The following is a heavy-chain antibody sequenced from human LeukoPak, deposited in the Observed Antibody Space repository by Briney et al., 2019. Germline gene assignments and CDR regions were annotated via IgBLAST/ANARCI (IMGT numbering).Heavy chain of an antibody. CDR3: ARSNNFRFDS. D-gene: IGHD2/OR15-2a*01. Sequence: SETLSLTCCVSGGTFSGYYWAWIRQAPGQGLEWIGDIYHSGKTNYNPTLKNRLTISVDTSKNQFSLKLASVTAADAAIYYCARSNNFRFDSWGQETLVTVSS. J-gene: IGHJ4*02. V-gene: IGHV4-34*01. CDR2: IYHSGKT. CDR1: GGTFSGYY.